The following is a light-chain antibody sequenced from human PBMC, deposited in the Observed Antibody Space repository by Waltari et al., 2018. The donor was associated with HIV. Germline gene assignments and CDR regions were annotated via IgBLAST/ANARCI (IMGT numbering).Light chain of an antibody. CDR1: NIGRKS. Sequence: SYVLTQPPSVSVDPGETARITCGGTNIGRKSVQEYPQKPGQAPVLVIYDDNDRPSGIPERFSGSSSGNTATLTISRVEAGDEADYYCQVWDTTTDQWVFGGGTELAVL. CDR3: QVWDTTTDQWV. CDR2: DDN. V-gene: IGLV3-21*04. J-gene: IGLJ3*02.